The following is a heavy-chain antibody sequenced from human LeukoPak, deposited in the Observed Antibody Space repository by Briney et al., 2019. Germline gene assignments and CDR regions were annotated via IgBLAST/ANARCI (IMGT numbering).Heavy chain of an antibody. CDR1: GLTFSSYT. CDR2: ISSDGSEK. D-gene: IGHD3-16*01. CDR3: AGKGETIISYRPFDY. Sequence: PGGSLRLSCAASGLTFSSYTIHWVRQAPGKGLQWVAVISSDGSEKYYADSVKGRFTISRDNSKNTLYLQMNSLRTEDTAVYYCAGKGETIISYRPFDYWGQGTLVTVSS. V-gene: IGHV3-30*04. J-gene: IGHJ4*02.